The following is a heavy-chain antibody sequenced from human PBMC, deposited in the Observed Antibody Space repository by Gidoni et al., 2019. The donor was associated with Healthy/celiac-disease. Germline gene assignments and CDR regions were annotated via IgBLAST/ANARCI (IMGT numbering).Heavy chain of an antibody. J-gene: IGHJ3*02. CDR1: GGSISSSSYY. CDR2: IYYSGST. D-gene: IGHD3-3*01. CDR3: ARLWFLEWLSFDAFDI. V-gene: IGHV4-39*01. Sequence: QLQLQESGPGLVKPSETLSLNCTVSGGSISSSSYYWGWIRQPPGKGLEWIGSIYYSGSTYYNPSLKSRVTISVDTSKNQFSLKLSSVTAADTAVYYCARLWFLEWLSFDAFDIWGQGTMVTVSS.